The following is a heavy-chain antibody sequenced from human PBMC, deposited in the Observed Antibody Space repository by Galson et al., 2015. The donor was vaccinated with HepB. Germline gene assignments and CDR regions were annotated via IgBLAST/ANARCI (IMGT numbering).Heavy chain of an antibody. Sequence: SLRLACAAAGFTFSNAWMTWVRQAPGKGLEWVGRIKSKTDGETIDYAAPVKGRFTISRDDSKHTLHLQMDSLKTEDTAVYYCTTPVGGSYSKYWGQGTLVTVSS. V-gene: IGHV3-15*01. CDR2: IKSKTDGETI. CDR3: TTPVGGSYSKY. CDR1: GFTFSNAW. D-gene: IGHD1-26*01. J-gene: IGHJ4*02.